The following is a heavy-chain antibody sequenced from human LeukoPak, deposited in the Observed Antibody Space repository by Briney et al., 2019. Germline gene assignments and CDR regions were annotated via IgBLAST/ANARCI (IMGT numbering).Heavy chain of an antibody. J-gene: IGHJ5*02. CDR2: INHSGST. CDR1: GGSFSGYY. D-gene: IGHD3-10*01. CDR3: ARRPFGGITMVRGVRLWFDP. V-gene: IGHV4-34*01. Sequence: PSETLSLTCAVYGGSFSGYYWSWIRRPPGKGLEWIGEINHSGSTNYNPSLKSRVTISVDTSKNQFSLKLSSVTAADTAVYYCARRPFGGITMVRGVRLWFDPWGQGTLVTVSS.